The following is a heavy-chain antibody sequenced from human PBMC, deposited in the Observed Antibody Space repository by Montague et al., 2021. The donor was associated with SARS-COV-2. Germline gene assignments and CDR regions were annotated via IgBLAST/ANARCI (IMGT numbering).Heavy chain of an antibody. Sequence: KKNSGSTNYNPSLKSRVTISVDTSKNQFSLKLSSVTAADTAVYYCARGGGSWLYGMDVWGQGTTVTGSS. CDR3: ARGGGSWLYGMDV. V-gene: IGHV4-34*01. J-gene: IGHJ6*02. D-gene: IGHD6-13*01. CDR2: KKNSGST.